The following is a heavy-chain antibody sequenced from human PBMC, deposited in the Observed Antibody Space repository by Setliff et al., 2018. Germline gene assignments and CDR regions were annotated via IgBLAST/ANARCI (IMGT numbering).Heavy chain of an antibody. V-gene: IGHV4-61*01. CDR2: VYYTGAA. CDR3: ARGGTYRYFDY. CDR1: GGSISGASVGTYY. Sequence: SETLSLTCTVSGGSISGASVGTYYWNWIRQPPGKGLEFIGYVYYTGAANYDPSLKGRVTLSVDTSKNQFSLKLTSLTAADTGTYYCARGGTYRYFDYWGQGTLVTVSS. J-gene: IGHJ4*02.